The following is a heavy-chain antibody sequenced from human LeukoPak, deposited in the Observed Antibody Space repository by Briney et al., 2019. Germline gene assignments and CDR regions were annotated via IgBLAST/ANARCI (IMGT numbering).Heavy chain of an antibody. J-gene: IGHJ4*02. CDR3: AKRGANWGFSDY. CDR2: INGGGINT. V-gene: IGHV3-23*01. D-gene: IGHD7-27*01. Sequence: GGSLRLSCAASGIIFSDYAMAWVRQAPGKGLEWVSTINGGGINTWYADSVKGRFTISRDNSKNTLCLQMNSLRVEDTALYYCAKRGANWGFSDYWGQGTLVTVSS. CDR1: GIIFSDYA.